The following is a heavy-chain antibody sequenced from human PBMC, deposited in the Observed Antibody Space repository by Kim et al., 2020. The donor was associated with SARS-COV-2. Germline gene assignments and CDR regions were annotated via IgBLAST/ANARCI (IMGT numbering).Heavy chain of an antibody. J-gene: IGHJ4*02. CDR3: ARVSSVGATARRLDY. V-gene: IGHV1-2*02. CDR2: INPNSGGT. D-gene: IGHD1-26*01. CDR1: GYTFTGYY. Sequence: ASVKVSCKASGYTFTGYYMHWVRQAPGQGLEWMGWINPNSGGTNYAQKFQGRVTMTRDTSISTAYMELSRLRSDDTAVYYCARVSSVGATARRLDYWGQGTLVTVSS.